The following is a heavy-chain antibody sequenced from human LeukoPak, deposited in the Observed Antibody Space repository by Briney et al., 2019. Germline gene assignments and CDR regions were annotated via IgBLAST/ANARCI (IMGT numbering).Heavy chain of an antibody. CDR3: ARDLHGGNSFTSDWYFDL. J-gene: IGHJ2*01. V-gene: IGHV4-4*02. CDR2: ISHSGST. CDR1: GGSISISNSNW. Sequence: SGTLSLTCAVSGGSISISNSNWWSWVRQPPGKGLEWIGEISHSGSTNYNQSLKSRVTISVDKSKNQFSLKLSSVTAADTAVYYCARDLHGGNSFTSDWYFDLWGRGTLVTVSS. D-gene: IGHD4-23*01.